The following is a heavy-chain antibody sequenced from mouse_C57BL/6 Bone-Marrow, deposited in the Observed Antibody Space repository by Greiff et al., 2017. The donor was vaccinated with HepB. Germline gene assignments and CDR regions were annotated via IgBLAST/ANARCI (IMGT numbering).Heavy chain of an antibody. V-gene: IGHV5-15*01. CDR1: GFTFSDYG. Sequence: DVHLVESGGGLVQPGGSLKLSCAASGFTFSDYGMAWVRQAPRKGPEWVAFISNLAYSIYYADTVTGRFTISRENAKNTLYLEMSSLRSEDTAMYYCASHDGYYGYFDVWGTGTTVTVSS. CDR3: ASHDGYYGYFDV. J-gene: IGHJ1*03. D-gene: IGHD2-3*01. CDR2: ISNLAYSI.